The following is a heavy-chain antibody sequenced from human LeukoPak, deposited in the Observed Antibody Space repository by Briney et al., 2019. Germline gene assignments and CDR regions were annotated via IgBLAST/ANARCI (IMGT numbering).Heavy chain of an antibody. J-gene: IGHJ5*02. CDR2: IWYDGSNK. D-gene: IGHD3-22*01. V-gene: IGHV3-33*06. Sequence: GRSLRLSCAASGFTFSSYGMHWVRQAPGKGLEWVAVIWYDGSNKYYADSVKGRFTISRDNSKNTLYLQMNSLRAEDTAVYYCAKVKRPYYYDSSGPPSPWGQGTLVTVSS. CDR3: AKVKRPYYYDSSGPPSP. CDR1: GFTFSSYG.